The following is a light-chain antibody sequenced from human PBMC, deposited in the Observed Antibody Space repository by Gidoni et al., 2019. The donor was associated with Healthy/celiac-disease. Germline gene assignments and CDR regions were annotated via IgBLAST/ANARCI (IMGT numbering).Light chain of an antibody. CDR1: QSVSSSY. CDR2: EAS. V-gene: IGKV3D-20*01. J-gene: IGKJ2*01. Sequence: EIVLTQSPATLSLSPGERATLSCGASQSVSSSYLAWYQQKPGLAPRLLIYEASSRATGIPDRVSGSGSGTDFTLTISRLEPEDFAVYYCQQYGSSPTYTFGQGTKLEIK. CDR3: QQYGSSPTYT.